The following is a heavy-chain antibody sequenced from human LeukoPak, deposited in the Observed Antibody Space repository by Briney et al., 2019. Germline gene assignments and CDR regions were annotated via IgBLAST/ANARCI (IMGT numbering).Heavy chain of an antibody. D-gene: IGHD3-3*01. CDR3: ARDSYDFWSGYCTGFWDYFDY. CDR1: GGSFSGYY. V-gene: IGHV4-34*01. J-gene: IGHJ4*02. CDR2: INHSGST. Sequence: KPSETLSLTCAVYGGSFSGYYWSWIRQPPGKGLEWIGEINHSGSTNYNPSLKSRVTISVDTSKNQFSLKLSSVTAADTAVYYCARDSYDFWSGYCTGFWDYFDYWGQGTLVTVTS.